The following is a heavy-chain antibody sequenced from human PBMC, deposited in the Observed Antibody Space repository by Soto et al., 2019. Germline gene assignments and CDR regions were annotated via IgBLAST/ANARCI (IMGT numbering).Heavy chain of an antibody. J-gene: IGHJ3*02. CDR1: SGSISSSNW. V-gene: IGHV4-4*02. CDR3: ARGRSNCSGGSCYSESDAFDI. Sequence: QVQLQESGPGLVKPSGTLSLTCAVSSGSISSSNWWSWVRQPPGKGLEWIGEIYHSGSTNYNPSLNSRGTISVDKSKNPFPLKLSSVTAAETAVYYCARGRSNCSGGSCYSESDAFDIWGQGRMVTVSS. CDR2: IYHSGST. D-gene: IGHD2-15*01.